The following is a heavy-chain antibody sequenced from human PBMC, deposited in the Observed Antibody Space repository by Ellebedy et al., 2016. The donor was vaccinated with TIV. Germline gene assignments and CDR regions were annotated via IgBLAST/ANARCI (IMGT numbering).Heavy chain of an antibody. Sequence: PGGSLRLSCIASGFSFRSYWMSWVRQAPGKGLEWVANLSQDGHDKLYADSVEGRFTISRDNAKNELYLQMKSLRVEDTAVYYCARRGSYGDYAVHVNSWFDSWGQGTPVSVSP. CDR1: GFSFRSYW. J-gene: IGHJ5*01. CDR2: LSQDGHDK. CDR3: ARRGSYGDYAVHVNSWFDS. V-gene: IGHV3-7*01. D-gene: IGHD4-17*01.